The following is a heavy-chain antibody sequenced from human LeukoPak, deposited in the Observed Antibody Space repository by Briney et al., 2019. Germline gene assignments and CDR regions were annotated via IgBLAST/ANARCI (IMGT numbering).Heavy chain of an antibody. D-gene: IGHD2-15*01. V-gene: IGHV3-23*01. CDR3: ARDRRQTLPD. Sequence: PGGSLRLSCAASGFTFSSYAMSWVRQAPGKGLEWVSAISGSGGSTYYADSVKGRFTISRGNSKNTLYLQMNSLRADDTALYYCARDRRQTLPDWGQGTLVTVSS. CDR1: GFTFSSYA. J-gene: IGHJ4*02. CDR2: ISGSGGST.